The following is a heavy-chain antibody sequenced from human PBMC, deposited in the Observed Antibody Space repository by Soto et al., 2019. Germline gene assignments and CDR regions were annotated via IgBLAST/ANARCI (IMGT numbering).Heavy chain of an antibody. D-gene: IGHD6-13*01. Sequence: SETLSLTCTVSGGSISSYYWSWIRQPPGKGLEWIGYIYYSGSTNYNPSLKSRVTISVDTSKNQFSLKLSSVTAADTAVYYCASGTMTSSSWYPPYYWGQGTLVTVSS. CDR3: ASGTMTSSSWYPPYY. CDR2: IYYSGST. V-gene: IGHV4-59*01. J-gene: IGHJ4*02. CDR1: GGSISSYY.